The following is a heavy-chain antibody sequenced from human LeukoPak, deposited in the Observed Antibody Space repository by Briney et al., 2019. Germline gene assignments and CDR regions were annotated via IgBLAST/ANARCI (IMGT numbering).Heavy chain of an antibody. Sequence: PGGSLRLSCAASGFTFSSNWMSWVRQAPGKGLEWVANIRQDGSDKYYMDSAKGRFTISRDNAKNSLSLQMNSLRVEDTAVYYCARDRDCGDGGCYPHFDYWGQGVRVTVSS. V-gene: IGHV3-7*01. J-gene: IGHJ4*02. CDR1: GFTFSSNW. CDR3: ARDRDCGDGGCYPHFDY. CDR2: IRQDGSDK. D-gene: IGHD2-15*01.